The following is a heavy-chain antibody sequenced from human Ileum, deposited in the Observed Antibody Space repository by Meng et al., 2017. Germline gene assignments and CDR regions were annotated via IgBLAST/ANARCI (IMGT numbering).Heavy chain of an antibody. Sequence: SVKVSCKASGGTFSSYAISWVRQAPGQGLEWMGGIIPIFGTANYAQKFQGRVTITTDESTSTAYMELSSLRSEDTAVYYCAGRTALVEMATIYERYYFDYWGQGTLVTGAS. J-gene: IGHJ4*02. CDR1: GGTFSSYA. D-gene: IGHD5-24*01. CDR2: IIPIFGTA. V-gene: IGHV1-69*05. CDR3: AGRTALVEMATIYERYYFDY.